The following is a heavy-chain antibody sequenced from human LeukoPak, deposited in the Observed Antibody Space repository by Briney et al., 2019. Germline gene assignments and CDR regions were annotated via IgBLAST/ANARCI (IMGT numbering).Heavy chain of an antibody. J-gene: IGHJ5*02. D-gene: IGHD5-18*01. CDR1: GGSISSYY. V-gene: IGHV4-59*08. CDR3: ARRSGYSYGWIWFDP. CDR2: IYYSGST. Sequence: SETLSLTCTVSGGSISSYYWSWIRQPPGKGLEWIGYIYYSGSTNYNPSLKSRVTISVDTSKNQFSLKLSSVTAADTAVYYCARRSGYSYGWIWFDPWGQGTLVTVS.